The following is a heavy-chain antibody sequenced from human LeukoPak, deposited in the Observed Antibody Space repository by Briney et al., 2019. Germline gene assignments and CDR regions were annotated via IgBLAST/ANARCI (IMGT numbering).Heavy chain of an antibody. CDR1: GYTFTGYY. CDR2: INPNSGGT. CDR3: ARDAGGYDILTGYFDL. V-gene: IGHV1-2*04. J-gene: IGHJ2*01. Sequence: ASVKVSCKASGYTFTGYYMRWVRQAPGQGLEWMGWINPNSGGTNYAQKFQGWVTMTRDTSISTAYMELSRLRSDDTAVYYCARDAGGYDILTGYFDLWGRGTLVTVSS. D-gene: IGHD3-9*01.